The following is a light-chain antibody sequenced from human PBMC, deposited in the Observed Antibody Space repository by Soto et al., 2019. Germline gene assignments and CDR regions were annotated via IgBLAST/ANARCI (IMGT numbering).Light chain of an antibody. CDR1: QTITTY. CDR3: QQSHSTPWT. V-gene: IGKV1-39*01. CDR2: GAS. J-gene: IGKJ1*01. Sequence: DIQMTQSPSSLSASVGDRVTITCRASQTITTYLNWYQQKPGKAPKLLIYGASSLQGGVPSRFTGSGSGTDFTLTISSLQPEDFATYHCQQSHSTPWTFGQGTKVEIK.